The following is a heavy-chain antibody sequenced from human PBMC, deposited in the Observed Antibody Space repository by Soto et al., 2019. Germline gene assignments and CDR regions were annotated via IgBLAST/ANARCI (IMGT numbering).Heavy chain of an antibody. CDR3: ARDFRYSGYDYGMDV. J-gene: IGHJ6*02. CDR1: GFTFSSYD. Sequence: EVQLVESGEGLVQPGGSLRLSCAASGFTFSSYDMHWVRQGIGKGLEWVSAIGTADDTHYAGSVKGRFTISRENGKNSLHLQMNSLQAGDTAVYYCARDFRYSGYDYGMDVWGQGTTVTVSS. CDR2: IGTADDT. D-gene: IGHD1-26*01. V-gene: IGHV3-13*01.